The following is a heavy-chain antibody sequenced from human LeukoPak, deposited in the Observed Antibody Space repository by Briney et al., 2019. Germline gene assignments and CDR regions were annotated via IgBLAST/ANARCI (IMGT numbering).Heavy chain of an antibody. CDR2: ISAYNGNT. CDR1: GYTFTSYG. J-gene: IGHJ6*04. D-gene: IGHD3-10*01. V-gene: IGHV1-18*04. CDR3: ATSYGSGSYYTQSYYYYGMDV. Sequence: ASVTVSCTASGYTFTSYGISWVRQAPGQGLEWMGWISAYNGNTNYAQKLQGRVTMTTDTSTSTAYMELRSLRSDDTAVYYCATSYGSGSYYTQSYYYYGMDVWGKGTTVTVSS.